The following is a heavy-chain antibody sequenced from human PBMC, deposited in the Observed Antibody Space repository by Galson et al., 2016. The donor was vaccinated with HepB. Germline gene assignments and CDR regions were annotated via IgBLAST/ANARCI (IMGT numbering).Heavy chain of an antibody. CDR2: LGASGGSS. CDR3: ARKSLIVAVFDY. J-gene: IGHJ4*02. CDR1: EFTVSNYA. D-gene: IGHD6-19*01. Sequence: SLRLSCAASEFTVSNYAMSWVRQTPGKGLEWVSGLGASGGSSFYADSVKGRFTISRDDSRNTLFLQMDRLRAEDTAVYYCARKSLIVAVFDYGGQGALVTVSS. V-gene: IGHV3-23*01.